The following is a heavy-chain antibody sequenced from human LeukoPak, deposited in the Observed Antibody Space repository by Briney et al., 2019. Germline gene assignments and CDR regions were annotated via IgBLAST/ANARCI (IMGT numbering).Heavy chain of an antibody. D-gene: IGHD6-6*01. V-gene: IGHV3-30-3*01. CDR3: ASSGGPSGYSSSSSYFDY. J-gene: IGHJ4*02. Sequence: GGSLRLSCAASGFTFSSYAMHWVRQAPGKGLEWVAVISYDGSNKYYADSVKGRFTISRDNSKNTLYLQMNSLRAEDTAAYYCASSGGPSGYSSSSSYFDYWGQGTLVTVSS. CDR2: ISYDGSNK. CDR1: GFTFSSYA.